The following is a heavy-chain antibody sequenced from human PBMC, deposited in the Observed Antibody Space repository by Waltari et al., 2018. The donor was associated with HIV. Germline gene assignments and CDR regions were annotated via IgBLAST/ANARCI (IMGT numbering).Heavy chain of an antibody. J-gene: IGHJ5*02. CDR1: GGSINNDY. V-gene: IGHV4-4*07. Sequence: QVLLQESGPGLVKPSETLSLTCTVSGGSINNDYWSWIRQPAGKGLEWLGRIYSSGNTNNNPSLKSRLSMSVDTSKNQFSLILTSVTAADTAVYYCARAWTTVTGVWFDPWGQGTLVIVSS. D-gene: IGHD4-17*01. CDR2: IYSSGNT. CDR3: ARAWTTVTGVWFDP.